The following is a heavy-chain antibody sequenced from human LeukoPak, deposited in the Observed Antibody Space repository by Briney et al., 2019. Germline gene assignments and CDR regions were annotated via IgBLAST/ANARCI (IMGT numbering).Heavy chain of an antibody. CDR3: ARARYYGSGRLGYYYYMDV. Sequence: GGSLGLSCAASGLSFSSYWMTWVRQAPGKGLERVANIKEDGSAKSYVDSVKGRFTISRDNAKNSLYLQMNSLRVEDTAVYYCARARYYGSGRLGYYYYMDVWGKGTTVTVSS. V-gene: IGHV3-7*01. CDR2: IKEDGSAK. J-gene: IGHJ6*03. CDR1: GLSFSSYW. D-gene: IGHD3-10*01.